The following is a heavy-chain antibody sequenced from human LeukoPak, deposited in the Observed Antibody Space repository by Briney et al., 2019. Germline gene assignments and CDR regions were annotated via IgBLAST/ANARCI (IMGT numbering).Heavy chain of an antibody. CDR1: GYTFTSYD. D-gene: IGHD7-27*01. CDR2: MNPNSGNT. CDR3: ARGILNWGSSGGFDY. V-gene: IGHV1-8*03. Sequence: GASVKVSCKASGYTFTSYDINWVRQATGQGLEWVGWMNPNSGNTGYAQKFQGRVTITRNTSISTAYMELSSLRSEDTAVYYCARGILNWGSSGGFDYWGQGTLVTVST. J-gene: IGHJ4*02.